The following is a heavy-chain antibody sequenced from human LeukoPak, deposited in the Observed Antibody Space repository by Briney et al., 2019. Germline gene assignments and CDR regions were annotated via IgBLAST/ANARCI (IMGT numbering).Heavy chain of an antibody. CDR2: ISWNSGTI. Sequence: GGSLRLSCAASGFTFDNYAMNWVRQVPGKGLEWISLISWNSGTIGYANSVKGRFTISRDNANNFLYLQMNSLRAEDTALYYCARAYKDRSLAGKKEFFQHWGQGTLVTVSS. V-gene: IGHV3-9*01. J-gene: IGHJ1*01. D-gene: IGHD6-19*01. CDR1: GFTFDNYA. CDR3: ARAYKDRSLAGKKEFFQH.